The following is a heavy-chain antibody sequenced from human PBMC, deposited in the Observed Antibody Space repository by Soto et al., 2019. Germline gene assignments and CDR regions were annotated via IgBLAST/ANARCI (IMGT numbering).Heavy chain of an antibody. CDR2: ISSKGGST. CDR1: GFTFSSYA. CDR3: AKDLSIAVASSR. V-gene: IGHV3-64*01. J-gene: IGHJ4*02. Sequence: GGSLRLSCAASGFTFSSYAMHWVRQAPGKGLEKVSAISSKGGSTYYANTVKGKFNISRDNSKNTLYLQMGSLRAEDMAVYYCAKDLSIAVASSRWGQGTLVTVSS. D-gene: IGHD6-19*01.